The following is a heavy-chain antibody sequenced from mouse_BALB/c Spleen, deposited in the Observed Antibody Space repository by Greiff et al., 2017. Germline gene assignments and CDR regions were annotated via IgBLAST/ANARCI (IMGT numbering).Heavy chain of an antibody. J-gene: IGHJ4*01. Sequence: VQLQQSGAELVKPGASVKLSCTASGFNIKDTYMHWVKQRPEQGLEWIGRIDPANGNTKYDPKFQGKATITADTSSNTAYLQLSSLTSEDTAVYYCAPTYYGNYARAMDYWGQGTSVTVSA. CDR3: APTYYGNYARAMDY. CDR1: GFNIKDTY. V-gene: IGHV14-3*02. CDR2: IDPANGNT. D-gene: IGHD2-10*01.